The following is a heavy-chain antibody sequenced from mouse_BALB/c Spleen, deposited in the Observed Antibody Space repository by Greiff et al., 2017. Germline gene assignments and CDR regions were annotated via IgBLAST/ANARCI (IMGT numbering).Heavy chain of an antibody. J-gene: IGHJ2*01. D-gene: IGHD2-1*01. CDR1: GYPFPSNW. CDR3: ARWGGNYGGYFDY. Sequence: DLVKPGASVKLSCKASGYPFPSNWINWINQRPGQGLEWIGRIAPGSGSTYYNEMLKGKATLTVDTSSSTAYIQLSSLSSEDSAVYFCARWGGNYGGYFDYWGQGTTLTVSS. CDR2: IAPGSGST. V-gene: IGHV1S41*01.